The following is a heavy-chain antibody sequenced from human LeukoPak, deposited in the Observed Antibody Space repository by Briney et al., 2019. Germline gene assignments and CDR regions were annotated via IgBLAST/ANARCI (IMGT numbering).Heavy chain of an antibody. CDR3: ARHGGDQWYRSGWYHYYGMDV. J-gene: IGHJ6*02. CDR2: IYPVDSDT. CDR1: GYSFTSYL. Sequence: PGESLQIPCQGSGYSFTSYLIGWLRQMPGKGLGWRGIIYPVDSDTRYSPSFQGQVPISADKSISTAYLQWSSLKASDTAMYSCARHGGDQWYRSGWYHYYGMDVWGQGTTVTVSS. V-gene: IGHV5-51*01. D-gene: IGHD6-19*01.